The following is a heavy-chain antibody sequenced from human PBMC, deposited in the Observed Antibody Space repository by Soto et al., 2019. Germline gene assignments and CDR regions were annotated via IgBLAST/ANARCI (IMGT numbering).Heavy chain of an antibody. D-gene: IGHD3-10*01. CDR2: ISYDGSNK. CDR3: AKDNRGEMATILLDY. CDR1: GFTFSSYG. Sequence: GGSLRLSCAASGFTFSSYGMHWVRQAPGKGLEWVAVISYDGSNKYYADSVKGRFTISRDNSKNTLYLQMNSLRAEDTAVYYCAKDNRGEMATILLDYWGQGTLVTVSS. J-gene: IGHJ4*02. V-gene: IGHV3-30*18.